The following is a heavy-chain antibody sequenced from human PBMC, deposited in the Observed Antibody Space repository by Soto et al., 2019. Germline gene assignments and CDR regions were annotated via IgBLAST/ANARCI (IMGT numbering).Heavy chain of an antibody. D-gene: IGHD6-13*01. J-gene: IGHJ3*02. Sequence: QVQLVESGGGVVQPGRSLRLSCAASGFTFSSYAMHWVRQAPGKGLEWVAVISYDGSNKYYADSVKGRFTSSRDNSKNKLYLQMNSLRAEDTAVYYCARVRVGYSSSPKAFDIWGQGTMVTVSS. CDR1: GFTFSSYA. CDR3: ARVRVGYSSSPKAFDI. V-gene: IGHV3-30-3*01. CDR2: ISYDGSNK.